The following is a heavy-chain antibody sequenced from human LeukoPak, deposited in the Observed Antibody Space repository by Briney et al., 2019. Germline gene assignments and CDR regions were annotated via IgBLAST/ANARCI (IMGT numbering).Heavy chain of an antibody. CDR1: GFTFSSYG. V-gene: IGHV3-30*02. CDR2: IRYDGSNK. CDR3: AKAGYCSSTSCYGGPNWFDP. Sequence: GGSLRLSCAASGFTFSSYGMHWVRQAPGRGLEGGAFIRYDGSNKYYADSVKGRFTISRDNSKNTLYLQMNNLRAEDTAVYYCAKAGYCSSTSCYGGPNWFDPWGQGTLVTVSS. D-gene: IGHD2-2*01. J-gene: IGHJ5*02.